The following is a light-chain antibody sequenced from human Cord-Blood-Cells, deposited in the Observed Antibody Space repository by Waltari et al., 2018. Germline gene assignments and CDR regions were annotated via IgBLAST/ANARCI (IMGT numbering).Light chain of an antibody. CDR3: AAWDDSLSGPV. Sequence: QSVLTQPPSASGTPGQRVTISCSGSSSTIGGNSVSWYQQLPGTAPKLLIYRNNQRPSGVPDRFSGSKSGTSASLAISGLRSEDEADYYCAAWDDSLSGPVFGGGTKLTVL. V-gene: IGLV1-47*01. J-gene: IGLJ2*01. CDR2: RNN. CDR1: SSTIGGNS.